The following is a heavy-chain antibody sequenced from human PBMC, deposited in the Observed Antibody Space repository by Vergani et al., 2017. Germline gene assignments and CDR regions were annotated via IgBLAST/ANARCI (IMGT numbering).Heavy chain of an antibody. CDR1: GYSISSGYY. CDR2: IYHSGST. D-gene: IGHD3-3*01. V-gene: IGHV4-38-2*01. CDR3: ARLRDXWSGYYTGSDAFDI. J-gene: IGHJ3*02. Sequence: QVQLQESGPGLVKPSETLSLTCAVSGYSISSGYYWGWIRQPPGKGLEWIGSIYHSGSTYYNPSLKSRVTISVDTSKNRFSLKLSSVTAADTAVYYCARLRDXWSGYYTGSDAFDIWGQGTMVTVSS.